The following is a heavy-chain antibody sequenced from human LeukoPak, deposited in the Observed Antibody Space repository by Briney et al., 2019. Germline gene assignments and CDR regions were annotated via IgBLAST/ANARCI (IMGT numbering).Heavy chain of an antibody. Sequence: SETQSLTCAVSGGSVSSSSYYWGWIRQPPGKGLEWIGTIYYSGNAYYNPSLKSRVTISIDTSTNQFSLKLTSMTAADTAVYYCARVPTTTNRYYYDYMDVWGRGNTLTVSS. D-gene: IGHD1-14*01. V-gene: IGHV4-39*01. J-gene: IGHJ6*03. CDR2: IYYSGNA. CDR3: ARVPTTTNRYYYDYMDV. CDR1: GGSVSSSSYY.